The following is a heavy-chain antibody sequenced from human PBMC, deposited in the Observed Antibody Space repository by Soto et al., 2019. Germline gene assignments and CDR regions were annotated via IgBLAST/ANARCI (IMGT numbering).Heavy chain of an antibody. J-gene: IGHJ6*02. CDR3: ARVDCSSTSCSPYYYYGMDV. CDR2: ISYDGSNK. D-gene: IGHD2-2*01. CDR1: GFTFSSYA. V-gene: IGHV3-30-3*01. Sequence: GGSLRLSCAASGFTFSSYAMHWVRQAPGKGLEWVAVISYDGSNKYYADSVKGRFTISRDNSKNTLYLQMNSLRAEDTAVYYCARVDCSSTSCSPYYYYGMDVWGQGTTVTVSS.